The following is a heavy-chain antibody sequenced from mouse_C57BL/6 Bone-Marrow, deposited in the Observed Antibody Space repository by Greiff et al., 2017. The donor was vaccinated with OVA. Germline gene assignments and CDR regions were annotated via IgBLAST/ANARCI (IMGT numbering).Heavy chain of an antibody. J-gene: IGHJ4*01. D-gene: IGHD1-1*01. CDR3: ARGGFYYSSPLAMDY. CDR1: GYTFTSYW. Sequence: QVQLQQPGAELVRPGTSVKLSCKASGYTFTSYWMHWVKQRPGQGLEWIGVIDPSDSYTNYNQKFKGKATLTVDTSSSTAYMQLSSLTSEDSAVYYCARGGFYYSSPLAMDYWGQGTSVTVSS. CDR2: IDPSDSYT. V-gene: IGHV1-59*01.